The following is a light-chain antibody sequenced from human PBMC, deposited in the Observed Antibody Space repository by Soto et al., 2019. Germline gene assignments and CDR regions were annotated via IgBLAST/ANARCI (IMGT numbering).Light chain of an antibody. V-gene: IGKV3-15*01. CDR2: GAS. CDR1: QSVSSN. Sequence: DIVMTQSPATLSVSPGERAALSCRASQSVSSNLAWYQPKNGQAPRLLIYGASTRATGIPARFSGSGSGTEFTLTISSLQSEDFAVYYCQQYNNWPPWTFGQGTKVEIK. CDR3: QQYNNWPPWT. J-gene: IGKJ1*01.